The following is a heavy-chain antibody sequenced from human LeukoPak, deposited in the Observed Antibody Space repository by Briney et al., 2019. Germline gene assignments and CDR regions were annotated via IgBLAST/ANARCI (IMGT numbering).Heavy chain of an antibody. D-gene: IGHD6-6*01. Sequence: SVKISCKASGGTFSSYAISWVRQAPGQGLEWMGRIIPILGIANYAQKFQGRVTITADKSTSTAYMELSSLRSEDTAVYYCARRAYSSSSGFRYWGQGTLVTVSS. CDR2: IIPILGIA. CDR3: ARRAYSSSSGFRY. CDR1: GGTFSSYA. V-gene: IGHV1-69*04. J-gene: IGHJ4*02.